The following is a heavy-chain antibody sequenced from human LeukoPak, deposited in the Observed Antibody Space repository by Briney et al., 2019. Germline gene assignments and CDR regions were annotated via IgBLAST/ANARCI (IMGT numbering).Heavy chain of an antibody. CDR1: GFTFSSYG. CDR2: ISYDGSNK. CDR3: ARRYSGSYNNYYMDV. J-gene: IGHJ6*03. V-gene: IGHV3-30*03. Sequence: GGSLRLSCAASGFTFSSYGMHWVRQAPGKGLEWVAVISYDGSNKYYADSVKGRFTISRDNSKNTLYLQMNSLRPEDTAVYYCARRYSGSYNNYYMDVWGKGTTVAVSS. D-gene: IGHD1-26*01.